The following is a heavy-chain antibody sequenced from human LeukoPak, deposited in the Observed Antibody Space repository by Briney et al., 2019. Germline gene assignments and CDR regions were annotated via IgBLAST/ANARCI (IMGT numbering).Heavy chain of an antibody. CDR2: IYYSGST. V-gene: IGHV4-59*01. J-gene: IGHJ6*02. CDR3: ARSRSGWALTYYYYGMDV. CDR1: GGSISSYY. D-gene: IGHD6-19*01. Sequence: SETLSLTCTVSGGSISSYYWSWIRQPPGKGLEWIGYIYYSGSTNYNPSPKSRVTISVDTSKNQFSLKLSSVTAADTAVYYCARSRSGWALTYYYYGMDVWGQGTTVTVSS.